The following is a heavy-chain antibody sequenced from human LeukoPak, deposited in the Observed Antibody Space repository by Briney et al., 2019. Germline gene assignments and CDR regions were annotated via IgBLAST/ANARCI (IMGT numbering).Heavy chain of an antibody. J-gene: IGHJ4*02. V-gene: IGHV3-7*01. CDR1: GFTFSSYW. D-gene: IGHD6-19*01. CDR3: ARVVDSSGWYYFDY. CDR2: IKQDGSEK. Sequence: PGGSLRLSCAASGFTFSSYWMSWVRQAPGKGLEWVANIKQDGSEKYYVDSVKGRFTISRDNAKNSLYLQMNSLRAEDTAVNYCARVVDSSGWYYFDYWGQGTLVTVSS.